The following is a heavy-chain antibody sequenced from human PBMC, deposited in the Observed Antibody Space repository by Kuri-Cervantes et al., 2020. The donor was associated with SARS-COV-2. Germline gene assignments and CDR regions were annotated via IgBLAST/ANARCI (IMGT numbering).Heavy chain of an antibody. V-gene: IGHV3-30*01. CDR1: GFTFSSYA. CDR2: ISYDGSNK. Sequence: GESLKIPCAASGFTFSSYAMHWVGQTPGKGREWVAVISYDGSNKDYADYVQGRFTISRENSKNSLYLQMNTLKTGDNAVFYCARDASYSGSSGYLQHWGQGTLVTVSS. D-gene: IGHD1-26*01. CDR3: ARDASYSGSSGYLQH. J-gene: IGHJ1*01.